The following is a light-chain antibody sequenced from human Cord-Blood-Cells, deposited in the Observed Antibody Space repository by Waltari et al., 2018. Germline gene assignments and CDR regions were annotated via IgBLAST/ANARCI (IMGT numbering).Light chain of an antibody. CDR3: NSRDSSGNHVV. Sequence: SSELTQDPAVSVALGQTVRITCQGDSLRSYYASWYQPKPGQAPVLVIYGKNNRPSGIPDRVSGCSSGNTASLTIPGAQAEDEADYYCNSRDSSGNHVVFGGGTKLTVL. V-gene: IGLV3-19*01. CDR1: SLRSYY. J-gene: IGLJ2*01. CDR2: GKN.